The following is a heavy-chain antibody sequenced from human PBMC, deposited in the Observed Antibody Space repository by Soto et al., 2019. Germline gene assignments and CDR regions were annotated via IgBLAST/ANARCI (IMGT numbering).Heavy chain of an antibody. CDR2: IMPVFSTP. CDR3: ARDNDRPQLGANYYYILDV. D-gene: IGHD2-8*01. J-gene: IGHJ6*02. Sequence: QVQLEQSGAEVKKPGSSVKVSCKASGGTFRTAAISWVRHAPGQGLEWMGGIMPVFSTPDYAQKFQGRVTITADESTNTAYMELSGLRSDDSAVYYCARDNDRPQLGANYYYILDVWGQGTTITVSS. CDR1: GGTFRTAA. V-gene: IGHV1-69*12.